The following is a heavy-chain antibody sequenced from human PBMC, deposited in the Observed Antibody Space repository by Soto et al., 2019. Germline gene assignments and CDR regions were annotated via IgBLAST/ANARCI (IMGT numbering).Heavy chain of an antibody. V-gene: IGHV4-31*03. CDR2: IYYSGST. Sequence: PSETLSLTCTVSGGSISSGGYYWSWIRQHPGKGLEWIGYIYYSGSTYYNPSLKSRVTISVDTSKNQFSLKLSPVTAADTAVYYCARVLSSSWSLAFDIWGQGTMVTVSS. CDR3: ARVLSSSWSLAFDI. CDR1: GGSISSGGYY. J-gene: IGHJ3*02. D-gene: IGHD6-13*01.